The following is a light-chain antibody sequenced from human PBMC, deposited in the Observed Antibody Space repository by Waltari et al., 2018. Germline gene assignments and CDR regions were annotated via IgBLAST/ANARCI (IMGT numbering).Light chain of an antibody. Sequence: QTVVTQEPSLSVSPGGTVTLTCALSSGPVSTTSYPRWYQQTPGQAPRTLVYNINSRSSGVPDRFSGSMLGNKAALTSTGAQAEDESDDYCVLYMGSGIWVFGGGTKLTVL. CDR2: NIN. CDR1: SGPVSTTSY. J-gene: IGLJ3*02. CDR3: VLYMGSGIWV. V-gene: IGLV8-61*01.